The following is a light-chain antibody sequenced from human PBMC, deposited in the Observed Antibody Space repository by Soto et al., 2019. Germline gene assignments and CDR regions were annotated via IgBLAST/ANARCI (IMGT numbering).Light chain of an antibody. J-gene: IGLJ3*02. Sequence: QSVLTQPRSVSGSPGQSVTISCTGTSGDVGAYDRVSWYQHHPTKAPKLIIYDVTNRPSGVPYRFSGSKSGSTASLTISGLQAEDEADYYCCSHAGGSSWVFGGGTMLTVL. CDR1: SGDVGAYDR. CDR2: DVT. V-gene: IGLV2-11*01. CDR3: CSHAGGSSWV.